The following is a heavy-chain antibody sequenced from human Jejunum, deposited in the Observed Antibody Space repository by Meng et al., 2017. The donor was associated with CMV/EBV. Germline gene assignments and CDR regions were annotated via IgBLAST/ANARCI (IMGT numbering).Heavy chain of an antibody. J-gene: IGHJ4*02. CDR1: FTVRSAW. CDR2: ITSQANGGTT. Sequence: FTVRSAWMSWVRQAPGKGLEWVGRITSQANGGTTDYAAPVKGRFTISRDDSKNTLYLQMSSLKTEDTAVYYCTTNSDSSGYSGTFDSWGQGTLVTVSS. CDR3: TTNSDSSGYSGTFDS. V-gene: IGHV3-15*01. D-gene: IGHD3-22*01.